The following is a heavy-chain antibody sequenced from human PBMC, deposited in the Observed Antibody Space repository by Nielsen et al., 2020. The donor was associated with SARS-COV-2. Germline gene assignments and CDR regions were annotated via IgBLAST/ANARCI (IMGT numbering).Heavy chain of an antibody. J-gene: IGHJ4*02. CDR3: AKVSDSSGYSDY. D-gene: IGHD3-22*01. Sequence: SLKISCAASGFTFDDYAMHWVRQAPGKGLEWVSGISWNSGSIGYADSVKGRFTISRDNAKNSLYLQMNSPRAEDTALYYCAKVSDSSGYSDYWGQGTLVTVSS. CDR2: ISWNSGSI. CDR1: GFTFDDYA. V-gene: IGHV3-9*01.